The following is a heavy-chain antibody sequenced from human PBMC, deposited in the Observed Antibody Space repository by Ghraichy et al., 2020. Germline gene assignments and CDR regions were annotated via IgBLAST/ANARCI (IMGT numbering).Heavy chain of an antibody. V-gene: IGHV1-69*04. Sequence: SVKVSCKASGGTFSSYAISWVRQAPGQGLEWMGRIIPILGIANYAQKFQGRVTITADKSTSTAYMELSSLRSEDTAVYYCAMTTVNPWDYYYYYYMDVWGKGTTVTVSS. CDR3: AMTTVNPWDYYYYYYMDV. CDR1: GGTFSSYA. J-gene: IGHJ6*03. D-gene: IGHD4-17*01. CDR2: IIPILGIA.